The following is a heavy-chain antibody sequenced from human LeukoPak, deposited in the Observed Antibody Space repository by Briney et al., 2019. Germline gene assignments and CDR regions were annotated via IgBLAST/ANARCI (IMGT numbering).Heavy chain of an antibody. Sequence: SETLSLTCAVYGGSFSGYYWSWIRQPPGKGLEWIGEINHSGSTNYNPSLKSRVTISVDTSKNQSSLKLSSVTAADTAVYYCAREDYDSSGPLYFDYWGQGTLVTVSS. V-gene: IGHV4-34*01. J-gene: IGHJ4*02. D-gene: IGHD3-22*01. CDR1: GGSFSGYY. CDR3: AREDYDSSGPLYFDY. CDR2: INHSGST.